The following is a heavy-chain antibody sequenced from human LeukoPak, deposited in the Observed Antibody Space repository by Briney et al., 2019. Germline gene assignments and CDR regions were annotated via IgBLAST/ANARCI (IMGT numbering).Heavy chain of an antibody. D-gene: IGHD3-9*01. Sequence: GGSLRLSRAASGFTFSSFALSWVRQAPGKGLEWVSFMSGTGDNIYYAASVKGRFTISRDNSKNTLYLQMNSLRAEDTAVYFCAKGNILTGDLYDNWGQGTLVTVSS. J-gene: IGHJ4*02. CDR3: AKGNILTGDLYDN. V-gene: IGHV3-23*01. CDR2: MSGTGDNI. CDR1: GFTFSSFA.